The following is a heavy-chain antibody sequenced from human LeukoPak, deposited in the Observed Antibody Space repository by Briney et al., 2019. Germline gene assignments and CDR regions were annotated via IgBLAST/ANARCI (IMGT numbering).Heavy chain of an antibody. CDR2: IYYSGST. CDR1: GGSISSYY. CDR3: ARQPDDNIVGATAFDI. D-gene: IGHD1-26*01. J-gene: IGHJ3*02. Sequence: SETLSLTCTVSGGSISSYYWSWIRQPPGKGLEWIGYIYYSGSTNYNPSLKSRVTISVDTSKNQFSLKLSSVTAADTAVYYCARQPDDNIVGATAFDIWGQGTMVTVSS. V-gene: IGHV4-59*08.